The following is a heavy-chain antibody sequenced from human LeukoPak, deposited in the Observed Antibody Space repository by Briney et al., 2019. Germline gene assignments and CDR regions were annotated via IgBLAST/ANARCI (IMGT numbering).Heavy chain of an antibody. CDR2: ISYDGSNK. D-gene: IGHD2-15*01. CDR1: GFTFSSYA. V-gene: IGHV3-30*04. CDR3: ARDRGYCSGGSCRNWFDP. Sequence: PGGSLRLSCAASGFTFSSYAMHWVRQAPGKGLEWVAVISYDGSNKYYADSVKGRFTISRDNSKNTLYLQMNSLRAEDTAVYYCARDRGYCSGGSCRNWFDPWGQGTLVTVSS. J-gene: IGHJ5*02.